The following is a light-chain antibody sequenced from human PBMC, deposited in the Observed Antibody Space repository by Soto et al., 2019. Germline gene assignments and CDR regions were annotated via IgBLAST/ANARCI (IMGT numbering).Light chain of an antibody. J-gene: IGKJ1*01. Sequence: EIVMTQSPATLSVSPGERGTLSCRASQSVSSNLAWYQQKPGQAPRLLIQGSSTRATGLPARFSGGGSGTEFTLTISGLQSEDFEVYYCQQYNTWPPTFGQGTKVEIK. CDR1: QSVSSN. CDR3: QQYNTWPPT. V-gene: IGKV3-15*01. CDR2: GSS.